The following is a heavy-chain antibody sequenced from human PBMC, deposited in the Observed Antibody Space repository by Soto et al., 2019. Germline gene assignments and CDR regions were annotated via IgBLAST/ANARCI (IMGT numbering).Heavy chain of an antibody. CDR1: EARFSSYW. Sequence: EVQKVESGGNLVQPGGSLRVSCAASEARFSSYWMSWVRQAPGKGLGWVADINEDGSETYYADAVKGRFTISRDDAKNSLYLQMNNLRAGDTAIYFCAKSPMVRTFHYGMDVWGQGTTVTVSS. CDR3: AKSPMVRTFHYGMDV. CDR2: INEDGSET. D-gene: IGHD2-8*01. V-gene: IGHV3-7*05. J-gene: IGHJ6*02.